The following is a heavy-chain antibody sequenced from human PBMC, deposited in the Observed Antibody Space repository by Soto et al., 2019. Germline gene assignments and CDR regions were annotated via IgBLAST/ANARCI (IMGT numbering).Heavy chain of an antibody. V-gene: IGHV4-34*01. CDR3: ASDPKNCSSTSCTNDY. Sequence: PSETLSLTCAVYGGSFSGYYWSWIRQPPWKGLEWIGEINHSGSTNYNPSLKSRVTISVDTSKNQFSLKLSSVTAADTAVYYCASDPKNCSSTSCTNDYWGQGTLVTVST. CDR2: INHSGST. CDR1: GGSFSGYY. D-gene: IGHD2-2*01. J-gene: IGHJ4*02.